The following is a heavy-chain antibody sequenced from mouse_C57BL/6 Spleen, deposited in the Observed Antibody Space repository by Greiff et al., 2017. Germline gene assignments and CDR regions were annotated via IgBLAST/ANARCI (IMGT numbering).Heavy chain of an antibody. Sequence: VQLQQSGAELVRPGASVKLSCTASGFNIKDYYMHWVKQRPEQGLEWIGRIDPEDGDTEYAPKFQGKATMTADTSSNTAYLQLSSLTSEDTAVYYCTRGDSSGYWFAYWGQGTLVTVSA. D-gene: IGHD3-2*02. V-gene: IGHV14-1*01. J-gene: IGHJ3*01. CDR3: TRGDSSGYWFAY. CDR2: IDPEDGDT. CDR1: GFNIKDYY.